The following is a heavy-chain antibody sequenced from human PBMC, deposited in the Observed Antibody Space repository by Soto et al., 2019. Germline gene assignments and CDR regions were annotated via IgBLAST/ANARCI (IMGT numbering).Heavy chain of an antibody. CDR3: ARDLGGWPDY. V-gene: IGHV1-69*05. J-gene: IGHJ4*02. CDR2: IIPIFGTA. CDR1: GGTFSSYA. Sequence: SVNVSCKASGGTFSSYAISWVRQAPGQGLGWMGGIIPIFGTANYAQKFQGRVTITRDTSASTAYMELSSLRSEDTAVYYCARDLGGWPDYWGQGTLVTVSS. D-gene: IGHD2-15*01.